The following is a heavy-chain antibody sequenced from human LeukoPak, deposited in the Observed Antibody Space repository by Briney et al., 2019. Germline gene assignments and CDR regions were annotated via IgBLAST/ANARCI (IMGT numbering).Heavy chain of an antibody. D-gene: IGHD3-22*01. J-gene: IGHJ5*02. CDR2: INHSGST. CDR3: ATEAGYYYDSSGYYYGHWFDP. CDR1: GGSFSGYY. V-gene: IGHV4-34*01. Sequence: SETLSLTCAVYGGSFSGYYWSWIRQPPGKGLEWIGEINHSGSTNYNPSLKSRVTISVDTSKNQFSLKLSSVTAADTAVYYCATEAGYYYDSSGYYYGHWFDPWGQGTLVTVSS.